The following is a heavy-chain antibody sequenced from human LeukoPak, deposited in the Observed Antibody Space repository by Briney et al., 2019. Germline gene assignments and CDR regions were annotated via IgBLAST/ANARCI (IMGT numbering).Heavy chain of an antibody. D-gene: IGHD6-13*01. CDR2: INPNSGGT. CDR1: GYTFTSYD. V-gene: IGHV1-2*02. CDR3: ARVFSSSWYFEDYYYYMDV. Sequence: ASVKVSCKASGYTFTSYDINWVRQATGQGLEWMGWINPNSGGTNYAQKFQGRVTMTRDTSIGTAYMELSRLRSDDTAVYYCARVFSSSWYFEDYYYYMDVWGKGTTVTVSS. J-gene: IGHJ6*03.